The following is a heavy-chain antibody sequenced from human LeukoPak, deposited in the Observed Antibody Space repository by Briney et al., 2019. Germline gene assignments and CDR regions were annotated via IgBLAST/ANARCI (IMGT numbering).Heavy chain of an antibody. V-gene: IGHV3-23*01. CDR3: AKDEGYCSGGSCYDNLK. J-gene: IGHJ4*02. CDR2: ISGSGGST. CDR1: GFTFSSYA. D-gene: IGHD2-15*01. Sequence: PGGSLRLSCAASGFTFSSYAMSWVRQAPGKGLEWVSAISGSGGSTYYADSVKGRFTISRDNSKNTLYLQMNSLRAEDTAVYYCAKDEGYCSGGSCYDNLKWGQGTLVTVSS.